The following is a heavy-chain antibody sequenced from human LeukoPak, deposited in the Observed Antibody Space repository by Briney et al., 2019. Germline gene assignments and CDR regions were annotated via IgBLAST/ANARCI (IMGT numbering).Heavy chain of an antibody. CDR2: ISYDGANK. CDR1: GFTFSRYA. CDR3: ARADSTYYDIWSGYQPFDY. Sequence: SGGSLGLSCAASGFTFSRYAIHWVRQAPGKGLEWVTDISYDGANKYYADSVKGRFTISRDNSKNTVYLQMNSLRSQDTAVYYCARADSTYYDIWSGYQPFDYWGQGTLVTVSS. V-gene: IGHV3-30-3*01. D-gene: IGHD3-3*01. J-gene: IGHJ4*02.